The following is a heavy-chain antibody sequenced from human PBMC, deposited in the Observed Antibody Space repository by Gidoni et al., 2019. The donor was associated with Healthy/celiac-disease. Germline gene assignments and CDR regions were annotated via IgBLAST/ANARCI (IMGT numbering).Heavy chain of an antibody. CDR3: ARDQFPPPIFGVVIGHIDY. Sequence: QVQLVESGGGVVPPGRSLRLSCAASGFTFSSYAMHWVRQAPGKGLEWVAVISYDGSNKYYADSVNGRFTISRDNSKNTLYLQMNSLRAEDTAVYYCARDQFPPPIFGVVIGHIDYWGQGTLVTVSS. V-gene: IGHV3-30-3*01. J-gene: IGHJ4*02. CDR1: GFTFSSYA. CDR2: ISYDGSNK. D-gene: IGHD3-3*01.